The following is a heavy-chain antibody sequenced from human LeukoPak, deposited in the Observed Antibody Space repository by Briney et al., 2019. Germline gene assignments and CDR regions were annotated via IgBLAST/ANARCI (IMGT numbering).Heavy chain of an antibody. CDR2: IYYSGNT. J-gene: IGHJ4*02. CDR3: ATMQRPSKGLFFSN. D-gene: IGHD2-2*01. Sequence: SETLSLTCIVSGGSIGRYYWSWIRQPPGKGLEWIGYIYYSGNTNYNPSLKSRVTISVDTSKNQFSLKLSSVTAADTAVYYCATMQRPSKGLFFSNWGQGTLVTVSS. CDR1: GGSIGRYY. V-gene: IGHV4-59*12.